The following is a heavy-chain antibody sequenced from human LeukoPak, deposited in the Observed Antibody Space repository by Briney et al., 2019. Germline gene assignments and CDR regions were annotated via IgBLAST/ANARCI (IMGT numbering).Heavy chain of an antibody. V-gene: IGHV1-2*06. CDR1: GYTFTGYY. D-gene: IGHD5-18*01. CDR3: AREDTAMVTSGNWFDP. J-gene: IGHJ5*02. Sequence: ASVKVSCKASGYTFTGYYMHWVRQAPGQGLEWTGRINPNSGGTNYAQKLQGRVTMTRDTSISTAYMELSRLRSDDTAVYYCAREDTAMVTSGNWFDPWGQGTLVTVSS. CDR2: INPNSGGT.